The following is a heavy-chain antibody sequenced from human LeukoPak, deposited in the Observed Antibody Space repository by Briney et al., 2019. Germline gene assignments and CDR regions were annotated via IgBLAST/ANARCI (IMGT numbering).Heavy chain of an antibody. CDR2: MNPNSGNA. Sequence: ASVKVSCKASGYTFTTSDINWVRQAPGQGLQWMGWMNPNSGNAVYAQKFQGRVTMTRSTSINTAYMELSSLRSEDTAVYYCARGSSRSFDIWGLGTMVTVSS. CDR3: ARGSSRSFDI. CDR1: GYTFTTSD. V-gene: IGHV1-8*01. J-gene: IGHJ3*02. D-gene: IGHD3-10*01.